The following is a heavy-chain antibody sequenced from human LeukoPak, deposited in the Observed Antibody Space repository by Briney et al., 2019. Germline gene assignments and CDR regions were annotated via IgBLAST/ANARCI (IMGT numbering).Heavy chain of an antibody. CDR2: ISGSGGST. CDR1: GFTFSSYA. J-gene: IGHJ4*02. Sequence: GASLRLSCAASGFTFSSYAVSWVRQAPGKGLEWVSAISGSGGSTYYADSVKGRFTISRDNSKNTLYLQMNSLRAEDTAVYYCAKESDYYGSGSLGYWGQGTLVTVSS. CDR3: AKESDYYGSGSLGY. D-gene: IGHD3-10*01. V-gene: IGHV3-23*01.